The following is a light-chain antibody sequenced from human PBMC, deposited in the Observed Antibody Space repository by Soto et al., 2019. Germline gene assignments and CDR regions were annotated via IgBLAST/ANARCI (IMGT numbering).Light chain of an antibody. CDR1: QSVSSY. J-gene: IGKJ2*01. V-gene: IGKV3-11*01. CDR2: DTS. Sequence: EIVLTQSPATLSLSPGERATLSCRASQSVSSYSAWYQQKPGQAPRLLIYDTSNRATGIPARFSGSGSGTDFTLTISGLEPEDFEVYYCQQRSNWQYTFGLGTRLEIK. CDR3: QQRSNWQYT.